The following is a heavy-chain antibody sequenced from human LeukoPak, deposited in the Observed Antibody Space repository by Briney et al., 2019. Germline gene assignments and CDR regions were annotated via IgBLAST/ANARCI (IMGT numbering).Heavy chain of an antibody. V-gene: IGHV1-18*01. CDR3: ARMETYYDFWSGSTPYYFDY. J-gene: IGHJ4*02. D-gene: IGHD3-3*01. Sequence: ASVKVSCKASGYTVTSYGISWVRQAPGQGLEWMGWISAYNGNTNYAQKLQGRVTMTTDTSTSTAHMELRSLRSDDTAVYYCARMETYYDFWSGSTPYYFDYWGQGTLVTVSS. CDR1: GYTVTSYG. CDR2: ISAYNGNT.